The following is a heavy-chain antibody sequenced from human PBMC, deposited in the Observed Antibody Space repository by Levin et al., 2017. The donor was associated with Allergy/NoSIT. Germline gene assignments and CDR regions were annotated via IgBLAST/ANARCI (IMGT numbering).Heavy chain of an antibody. D-gene: IGHD3-10*01. CDR2: IWFDRNNK. J-gene: IGHJ5*02. CDR3: ARDRAYQAPFPSNWFDP. V-gene: IGHV3-33*01. CDR1: GFIFSSYG. Sequence: PGGSLRLSCAASGFIFSSYGMHWVRQAPGKGLEWVAVIWFDRNNKYYADSVKGRFTISRDNSKNMLYLQMNSLRAEDTAVYYCARDRAYQAPFPSNWFDPWGQGTLVTVSS.